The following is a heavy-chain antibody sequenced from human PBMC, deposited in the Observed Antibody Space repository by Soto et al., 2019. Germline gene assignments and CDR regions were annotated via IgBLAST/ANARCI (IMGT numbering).Heavy chain of an antibody. D-gene: IGHD4-4*01. V-gene: IGHV4-59*02. CDR2: IDYNGIA. Sequence: QVQLQESGPGLVKPSETLPLTCSVSDGSVTGYCWSWIRQPPGKGLEWIGCIDYNGIAHYNPSLRSRITMSLDTSNKHFSLKLSSVTTTDTAVYYCARGPDYSKVGYWGQGTLVTVSS. J-gene: IGHJ4*02. CDR1: DGSVTGYC. CDR3: ARGPDYSKVGY.